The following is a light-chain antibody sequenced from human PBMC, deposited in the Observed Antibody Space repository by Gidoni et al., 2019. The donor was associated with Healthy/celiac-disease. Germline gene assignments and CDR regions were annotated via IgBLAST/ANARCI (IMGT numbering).Light chain of an antibody. V-gene: IGKV3-11*01. CDR3: QQRSNWPPT. Sequence: PATLSLPPAATAPLSCRATQSVRSYLACSQQSPRQAPRLLIYDASHRATGIPSRFIGIVSGTVFPLTISILEPEDFAFYYCQQRSNWPPTFGGGTKVEIK. CDR2: DAS. J-gene: IGKJ4*01. CDR1: QSVRSY.